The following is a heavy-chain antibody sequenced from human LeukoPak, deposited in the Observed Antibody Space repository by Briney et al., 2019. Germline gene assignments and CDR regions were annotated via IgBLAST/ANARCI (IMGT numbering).Heavy chain of an antibody. V-gene: IGHV3-11*01. J-gene: IGHJ6*02. Sequence: PGGSLRLSCAASGFTFSSYWMSWIRQAPGKGLEWVSYISSSGSTIYYADSVKGRFTISRDNAKNSLYLQMNSLRAEDTAVYYCARGDVDTAMVIDYYGMDVWGQGTTVTVSS. CDR3: ARGDVDTAMVIDYYGMDV. CDR2: ISSSGSTI. CDR1: GFTFSSYW. D-gene: IGHD5-18*01.